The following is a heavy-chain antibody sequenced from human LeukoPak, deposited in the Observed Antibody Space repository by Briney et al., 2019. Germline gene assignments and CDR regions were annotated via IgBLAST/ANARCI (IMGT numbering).Heavy chain of an antibody. CDR2: ISGSASII. D-gene: IGHD3-10*01. CDR3: ARYASGTIN. V-gene: IGHV3-48*04. J-gene: IGHJ4*02. Sequence: AGGSLRLSCEASGFTFSNVWMNWVRQAPGKGLEWVSYISGSASIIYYADSVKGRFTSSRDNAENSLYLQMNSPRAEDTAVYYCARYASGTINWGQGTLVTVSS. CDR1: GFTFSNVW.